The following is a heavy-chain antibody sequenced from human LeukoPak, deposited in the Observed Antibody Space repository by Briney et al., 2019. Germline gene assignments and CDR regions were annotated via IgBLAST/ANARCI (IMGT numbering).Heavy chain of an antibody. CDR1: GYTFTSYA. CDR3: ARGKFIVVVPAADDNFDY. Sequence: ASVKVSCKASGYTFTSYAMHWVRQAPGQRLEWMGWINAGNGNTEYSQKFQGRVTITRDTSASTAYMELSSLRSEDTAVYYCARGKFIVVVPAADDNFDYWGQGTLVTVSS. V-gene: IGHV1-3*01. CDR2: INAGNGNT. J-gene: IGHJ4*02. D-gene: IGHD2-2*01.